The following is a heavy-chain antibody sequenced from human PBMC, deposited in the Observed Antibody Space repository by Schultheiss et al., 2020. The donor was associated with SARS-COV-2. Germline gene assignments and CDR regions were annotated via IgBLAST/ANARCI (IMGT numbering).Heavy chain of an antibody. CDR1: GGSISSSSYY. CDR3: ARGTYYYDSSGYYSTPMYYYYGMDV. D-gene: IGHD3-22*01. Sequence: SQTLSLTCTVSGGSISSSSYYWGWIRQPPGKGLEWIGSIYYSGSTYYNPSLKSRVTISVDTSKNQFSLKLSSATAADTAVYYCARGTYYYDSSGYYSTPMYYYYGMDVWGQGTTVTVSS. V-gene: IGHV4-39*07. J-gene: IGHJ6*02. CDR2: IYYSGST.